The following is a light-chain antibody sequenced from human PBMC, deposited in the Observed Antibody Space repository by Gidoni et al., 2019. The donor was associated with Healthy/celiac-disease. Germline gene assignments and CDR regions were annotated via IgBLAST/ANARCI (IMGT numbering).Light chain of an antibody. J-gene: IGKJ1*01. CDR2: AAS. CDR1: QSISSY. CDR3: QQSYSTPQT. V-gene: IGKV1-39*01. Sequence: DIQMTQSPSSLSASVGDRVTITGRASQSISSYLNWYQQKPGKAPKLLIYAASSLQSGVPSRFSGSGAGTDFTLTISSLQPGDFATYYCQQSYSTPQTFGQGTKVEIK.